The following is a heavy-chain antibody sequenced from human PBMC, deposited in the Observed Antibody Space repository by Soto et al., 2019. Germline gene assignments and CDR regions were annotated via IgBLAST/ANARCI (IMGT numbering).Heavy chain of an antibody. CDR3: ARYSRQSQPTLYYFDY. CDR2: IYYSGST. D-gene: IGHD6-13*01. V-gene: IGHV4-31*03. Sequence: PSETLSLTCTVSGGSISSGGYYWSWIRQHPGKGLEWIGYIYYSGSTYYNPSLKSRVTISVDTSKNQFSLKLSSVTAADTAVYYCARYSRQSQPTLYYFDYWGQGTLVTVSS. J-gene: IGHJ4*02. CDR1: GGSISSGGYY.